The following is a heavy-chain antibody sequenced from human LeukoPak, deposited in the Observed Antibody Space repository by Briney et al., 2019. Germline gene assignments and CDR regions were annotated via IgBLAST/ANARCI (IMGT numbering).Heavy chain of an antibody. V-gene: IGHV2-5*01. J-gene: IGHJ5*02. CDR2: IYWNDHK. CDR1: GFSLSTTGVG. Sequence: SGPTLVKPTQTLTLTCTFSGFSLSTTGVGVGWTRQPPGKALEWLAVIYWNDHKRYSPSLNNRLTITKDTSKNRVVLTVSNMDPVDTATYYCAQSDYESWFDPWGQGTLVTVSS. CDR3: AQSDYESWFDP. D-gene: IGHD4-17*01.